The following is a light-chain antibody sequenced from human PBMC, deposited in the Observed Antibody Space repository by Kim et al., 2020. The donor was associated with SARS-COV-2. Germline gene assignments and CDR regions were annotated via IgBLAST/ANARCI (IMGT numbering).Light chain of an antibody. CDR3: QQYGSSPLT. V-gene: IGKV3-20*01. Sequence: IVLTQSPGTVSLSPGERTTLSCRASQSVRNSYLAWYQQQPGQAHRLLIYGASSRATGIPDRFSGSGSGTDFTLTISRLEPEDFAVYYCQQYGSSPLTFGGGTKLEI. J-gene: IGKJ4*01. CDR1: QSVRNSY. CDR2: GAS.